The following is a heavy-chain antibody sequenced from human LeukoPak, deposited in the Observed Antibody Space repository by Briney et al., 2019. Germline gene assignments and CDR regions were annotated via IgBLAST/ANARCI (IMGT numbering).Heavy chain of an antibody. CDR1: GFTFSDYY. CDR3: AKDRFYCSSTSCYVGAVFDY. Sequence: GGSLRLSCAASGFTFSDYYMSWIRQAPGKGLEWVSYISSSGSTIYYADSVKGRFTISRDNAKNSLYLQMNSLRAEDTAVYYCAKDRFYCSSTSCYVGAVFDYWGQGTLVTVSS. V-gene: IGHV3-11*01. J-gene: IGHJ4*02. D-gene: IGHD2-2*01. CDR2: ISSSGSTI.